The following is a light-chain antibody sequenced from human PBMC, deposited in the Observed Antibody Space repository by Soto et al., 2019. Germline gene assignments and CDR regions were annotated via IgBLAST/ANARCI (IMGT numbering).Light chain of an antibody. CDR3: QQYHNSPWT. CDR2: KAS. V-gene: IGKV1-5*03. J-gene: IGKJ1*01. CDR1: QSISSW. Sequence: DIQMTQSPSTLSASVGDRVTITCRASQSISSWLAWYQQKPGKAPKLLIYKASSLESGVPSRFGGSGSGTEFTLTISSLQPDDFATYYCQQYHNSPWTFGQGTKVEIK.